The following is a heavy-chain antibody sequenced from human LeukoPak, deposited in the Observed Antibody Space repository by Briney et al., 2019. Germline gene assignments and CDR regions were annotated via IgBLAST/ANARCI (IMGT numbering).Heavy chain of an antibody. V-gene: IGHV4-59*08. J-gene: IGHJ5*02. CDR2: IYYSGST. CDR3: ARGYYYGSGSYPWFDP. Sequence: PSETLSLTCTVSGGSISSYYWSWIRQPPGKGLEWIGYIYYSGSTNYNPSLKSRVTISVGTSKNQFSLKLSPVTAADTAVYYCARGYYYGSGSYPWFDPWGQGTLVTVSS. CDR1: GGSISSYY. D-gene: IGHD3-10*01.